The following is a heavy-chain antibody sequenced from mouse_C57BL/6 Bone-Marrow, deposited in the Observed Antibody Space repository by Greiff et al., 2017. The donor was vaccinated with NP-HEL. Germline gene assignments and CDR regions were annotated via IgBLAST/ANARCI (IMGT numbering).Heavy chain of an antibody. CDR1: GFTFKDDY. CDR2: IDPENGDT. CDR3: TTCRLLGFAY. Sequence: VQLQESGAELVRPGASVKLSCTASGFTFKDDYMHWVKQSPEQGLEWIGGIDPENGDTKYASKFKGKATITADTSSNTAYLQLSSLTSEDTAVYYCTTCRLLGFAYWGQGTLVTVSA. J-gene: IGHJ3*01. V-gene: IGHV14-4*01. D-gene: IGHD2-13*01.